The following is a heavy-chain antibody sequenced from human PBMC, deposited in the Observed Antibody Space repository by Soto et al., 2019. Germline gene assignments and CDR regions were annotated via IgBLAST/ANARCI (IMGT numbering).Heavy chain of an antibody. Sequence: QITLKESGPTLVKPTQTLTLTCSFSGFSLSTYGVGVAWIRQPPGKALEWLALIFWNDDKFYTSSLRNRLTITKDTSKNQVILTLTNMEPEDAATYYCAHRVTGPAAPQIDSWGPGTLVTVSS. CDR3: AHRVTGPAAPQIDS. J-gene: IGHJ4*02. CDR2: IFWNDDK. CDR1: GFSLSTYGVG. D-gene: IGHD6-6*01. V-gene: IGHV2-5*01.